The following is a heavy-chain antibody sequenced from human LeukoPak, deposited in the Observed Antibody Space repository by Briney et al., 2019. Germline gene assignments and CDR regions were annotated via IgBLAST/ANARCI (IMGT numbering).Heavy chain of an antibody. CDR2: INPSGGST. D-gene: IGHD5-18*01. J-gene: IGHJ6*03. V-gene: IGHV1-46*01. Sequence: VASVKVSCKASGYTFTSYYMHWVRQAPGQGLEWMGIINPSGGSTSYAQKFRGRVTMTRDMSTSTVYMELSSLRSEDTAVYYCARDKEVRGYSYGYYYYYYMDVWGKGTTVTISS. CDR3: ARDKEVRGYSYGYYYYYYMDV. CDR1: GYTFTSYY.